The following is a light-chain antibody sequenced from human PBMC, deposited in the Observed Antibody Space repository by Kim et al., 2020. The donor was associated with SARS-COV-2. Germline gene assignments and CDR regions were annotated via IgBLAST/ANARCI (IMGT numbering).Light chain of an antibody. J-gene: IGKJ3*01. Sequence: ASVGDRVTITCRASQGISNYLAWYQQKSGKVPKLLIYTASTLQSGVPSRFSGSGSGTDFTLTISSLHPEDVATYYCQNYNTAPFTFGPGTKVDIK. V-gene: IGKV1-27*01. CDR3: QNYNTAPFT. CDR1: QGISNY. CDR2: TAS.